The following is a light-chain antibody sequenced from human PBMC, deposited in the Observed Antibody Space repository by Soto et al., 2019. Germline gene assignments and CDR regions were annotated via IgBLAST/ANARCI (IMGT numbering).Light chain of an antibody. J-gene: IGKJ4*01. CDR1: QSVLYDSNNKNY. V-gene: IGKV4-1*01. CDR3: QQYYSLPLT. Sequence: DIVMRQSPDSLAASLGERATINCKSSQSVLYDSNNKNYLAWYQQKPGQPPKLLIYWASTRESGVPDRFSGSGSGIDFTLTITSLQAEDVAVYYCQQYYSLPLTFGGGTKVDI. CDR2: WAS.